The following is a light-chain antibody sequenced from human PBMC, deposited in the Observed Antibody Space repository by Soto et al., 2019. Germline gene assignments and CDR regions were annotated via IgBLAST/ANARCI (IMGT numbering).Light chain of an antibody. CDR2: DAS. J-gene: IGKJ3*01. Sequence: DIQMTQSPSTLSAFVGDRVTITCRASQSITGWLAWYQQKPGKAPKLLIYDASSLEVGVPSRFSGSGSGTHFTFTISSLQPEDIATYYCQQYDNVVFTFGPGTKVDFK. V-gene: IGKV1-5*01. CDR1: QSITGW. CDR3: QQYDNVVFT.